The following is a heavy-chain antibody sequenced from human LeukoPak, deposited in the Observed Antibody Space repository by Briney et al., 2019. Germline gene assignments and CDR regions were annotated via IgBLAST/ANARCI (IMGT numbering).Heavy chain of an antibody. J-gene: IGHJ4*02. CDR2: IYYSGST. CDR1: GGSISSGDYY. D-gene: IGHD6-19*01. Sequence: SETLSLTCTVSGGSISSGDYYWSWIRQPPGKGLEWIGYIYYSGSTYYNPSLKSRVTISVDTSKNQFSLKLSSVTAADTAVYYCARDGAVAGTFDYWGQGTPVTVSS. CDR3: ARDGAVAGTFDY. V-gene: IGHV4-30-4*01.